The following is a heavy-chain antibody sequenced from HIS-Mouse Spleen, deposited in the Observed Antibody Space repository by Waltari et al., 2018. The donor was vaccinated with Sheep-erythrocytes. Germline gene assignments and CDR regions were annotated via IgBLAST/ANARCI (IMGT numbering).Heavy chain of an antibody. CDR1: GFSLSNARMG. CDR3: ARITSYYDFWSTYNKDYFDY. D-gene: IGHD3-3*01. J-gene: IGHJ4*02. CDR2: IFSNDEK. V-gene: IGHV2-26*01. Sequence: QVTLKESGPVLVKPTETLTLTCTVSGFSLSNARMGVSWIRQPPGKALEWLAHIFSNDEKSYSTSLKSRLTISKDTSKSQVVLTMTNMDPVDTATYYCARITSYYDFWSTYNKDYFDYLGQGTLVTVSS.